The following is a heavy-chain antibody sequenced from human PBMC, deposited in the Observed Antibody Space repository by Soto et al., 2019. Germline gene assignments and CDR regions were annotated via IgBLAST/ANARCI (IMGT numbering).Heavy chain of an antibody. V-gene: IGHV4-59*12. CDR1: GGSISSSY. CDR3: AKDNDRGVINYFDY. D-gene: IGHD3-10*02. J-gene: IGHJ4*02. CDR2: IYDSGST. Sequence: SETLSLTCTVSGGSISSSYWSWIRQPPGKGLEWIGYIYDSGSTYYNSSLKSRVTVSLDTSKNTLYLQMNSLRAEDTAVYYCAKDNDRGVINYFDYWGQGTLVTVSS.